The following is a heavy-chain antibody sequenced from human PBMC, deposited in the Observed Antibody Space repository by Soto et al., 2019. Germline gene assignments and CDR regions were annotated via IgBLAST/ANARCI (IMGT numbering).Heavy chain of an antibody. CDR1: GFTFSSFW. CDR2: INFDGTRT. J-gene: IGHJ4*02. CDR3: ARGPRGRYYNAY. V-gene: IGHV3-74*01. D-gene: IGHD1-26*01. Sequence: EVQLVESGGGLVQPGGSLRLSCAASGFTFSSFWMHWVRQGPGKGLVWLSRINFDGTRTTYADSVKGRFTISRDNAKDTVYLQMNSLRAEDTAVYYCARGPRGRYYNAYWGQGTLVTGSS.